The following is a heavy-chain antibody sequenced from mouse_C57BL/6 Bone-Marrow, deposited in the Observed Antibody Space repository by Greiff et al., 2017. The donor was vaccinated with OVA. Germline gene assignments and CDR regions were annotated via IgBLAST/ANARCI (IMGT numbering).Heavy chain of an antibody. V-gene: IGHV1-50*01. Sequence: QVQLQQPGAELVKPGASVKLSCKASGYTFTSYWMQWVKQRPGQGLEWIGEIDPSDSYTNYNQKFKGKATLTVDTSSSTAYMQLSSLTSEDSAVYYCARGSGDFDYWGQGTTLTVSS. CDR3: ARGSGDFDY. J-gene: IGHJ2*01. CDR2: IDPSDSYT. D-gene: IGHD4-1*01. CDR1: GYTFTSYW.